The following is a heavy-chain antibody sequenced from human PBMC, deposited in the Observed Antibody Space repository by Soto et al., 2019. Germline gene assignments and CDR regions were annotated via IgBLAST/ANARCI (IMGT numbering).Heavy chain of an antibody. J-gene: IGHJ5*02. CDR3: ARRPTNSYCSGGSCNWFDP. V-gene: IGHV4-39*01. D-gene: IGHD2-15*01. Sequence: SETLSLTCTVSGGSISSSSYYWGWIRQPPGKGLEWIGSIYYSGSTYYNPSLKSRVTISVDTSKNQFSLKLSSVTAADTAVYYCARRPTNSYCSGGSCNWFDPWGQGTLVTVSS. CDR2: IYYSGST. CDR1: GGSISSSSYY.